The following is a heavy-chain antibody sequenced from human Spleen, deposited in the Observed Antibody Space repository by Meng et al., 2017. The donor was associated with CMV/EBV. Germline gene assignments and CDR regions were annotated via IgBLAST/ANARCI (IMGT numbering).Heavy chain of an antibody. V-gene: IGHV4-31*02. CDR3: ASTNYHDSNAPLDY. D-gene: IGHD3-22*01. J-gene: IGHJ4*02. CDR2: IYYSGST. Sequence: SGAPIGGDGYYWTWIRQHPGKGLEWIGQIYYSGSTYYNPSLKSRVTISVGTSKNQFSLKLNSVTAADTAVYYCASTNYHDSNAPLDYWGQGTLVTVSS. CDR1: GAPIGGDGYY.